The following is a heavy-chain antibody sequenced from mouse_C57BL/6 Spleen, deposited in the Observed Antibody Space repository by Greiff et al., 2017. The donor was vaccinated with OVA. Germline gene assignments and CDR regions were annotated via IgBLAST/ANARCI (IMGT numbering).Heavy chain of an antibody. D-gene: IGHD2-2*01. J-gene: IGHJ2*01. Sequence: EVQLQESGPGLVKPSQSLSLTCSVTGYSITSGYYWNWIRQFPGNKLEWMGYISYDGSNNYNPSLKNRISITRDTSKNQFFLKLNSVTTEDTATYYCARIYYGYDEDYFDYWGQGTTLTVSS. CDR3: ARIYYGYDEDYFDY. V-gene: IGHV3-6*01. CDR1: GYSITSGYY. CDR2: ISYDGSN.